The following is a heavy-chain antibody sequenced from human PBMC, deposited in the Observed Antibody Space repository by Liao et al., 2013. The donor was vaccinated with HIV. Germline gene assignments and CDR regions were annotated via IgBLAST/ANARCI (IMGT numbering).Heavy chain of an antibody. D-gene: IGHD4-23*01. Sequence: QMQLQESGPGLVKPSETLSLTCAVSGGSINNYYWNWIRQPAGRGLEWIGRIYTSGNTNYNPSLKSRVTMSVDTSKNQVSLKLTSVTGADTAVYYCARGAYGTNSLGAFDIWGQGTVVTVSS. CDR1: GGSINNYY. CDR3: ARGAYGTNSLGAFDI. CDR2: IYTSGNT. V-gene: IGHV4-4*07. J-gene: IGHJ3*02.